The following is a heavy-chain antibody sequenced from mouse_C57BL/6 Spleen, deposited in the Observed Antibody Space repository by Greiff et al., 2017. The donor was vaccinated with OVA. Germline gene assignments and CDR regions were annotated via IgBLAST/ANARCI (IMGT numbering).Heavy chain of an antibody. V-gene: IGHV1-80*01. Sequence: QVQLQQSGAELVKPGASVKISCEASGYAFSSYWMNWVKQRPGKGLEWIGQIYPGDGDTNYNGKFKGKATLTADKSSSTAYMQLSSLTSEDSAVYVCANLNLDYYGSSYGYFDVWGTGTTVTVSS. CDR2: IYPGDGDT. CDR3: ANLNLDYYGSSYGYFDV. CDR1: GYAFSSYW. J-gene: IGHJ1*03. D-gene: IGHD1-1*01.